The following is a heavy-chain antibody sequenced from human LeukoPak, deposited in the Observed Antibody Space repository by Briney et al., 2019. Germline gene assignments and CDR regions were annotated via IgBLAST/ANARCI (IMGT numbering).Heavy chain of an antibody. J-gene: IGHJ4*02. Sequence: PGGSLRLSCAASGFTFSSYEMNWVRQAPGKGLEWVSYISSSGSTIYYADSVKGRFTISRDNAKNSLYLQMNSLRAEDTAVYYCARTRYSSGWPGFGYWGQGTLVTVSS. CDR1: GFTFSSYE. D-gene: IGHD6-19*01. CDR3: ARTRYSSGWPGFGY. CDR2: ISSSGSTI. V-gene: IGHV3-48*03.